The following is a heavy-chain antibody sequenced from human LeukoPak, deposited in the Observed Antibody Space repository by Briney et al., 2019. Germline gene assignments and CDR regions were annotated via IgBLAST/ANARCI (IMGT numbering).Heavy chain of an antibody. D-gene: IGHD6-19*01. CDR2: IYYSERT. CDR3: VRRDNTGWNYFDH. J-gene: IGHJ4*02. CDR1: GGSINSHY. Sequence: SETLSLTCTVSGGSINSHYWGWIRQPPGKGLQWIGDIYYSERTNYNPSLRSRVTISVDTYENQLSLKLTPVLAADTAMYYCVRRDNTGWNYFDHWGQGILVTVSS. V-gene: IGHV4-59*08.